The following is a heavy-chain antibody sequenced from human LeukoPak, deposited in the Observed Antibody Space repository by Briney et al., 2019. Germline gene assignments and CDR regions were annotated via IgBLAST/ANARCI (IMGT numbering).Heavy chain of an antibody. J-gene: IGHJ4*02. CDR3: ARAGGTSWADY. CDR2: VKQDGTEK. CDR1: GFTFRDYW. Sequence: GGSLRLSCEAPGFTFRDYWMTWVRQAPGKGLEWVANVKQDGTEKFYVDSVKGRFTISRDNGKNSLYLQMNSLRVEDTAIYYCARAGGTSWADYWGREPWSPSPQ. V-gene: IGHV3-7*01. D-gene: IGHD6-13*01.